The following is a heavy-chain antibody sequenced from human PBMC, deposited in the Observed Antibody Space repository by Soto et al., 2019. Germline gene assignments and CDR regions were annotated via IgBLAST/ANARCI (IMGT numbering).Heavy chain of an antibody. CDR3: ARNPRTAPTNFDY. J-gene: IGHJ4*02. CDR1: GGSFSGYY. Sequence: PSETLSLTCAVYGGSFSGYYCSWIRQPPGKGPEWIGEINHSGSTNYNPSLKSRATISVDTSKKQFSLKLSSVTAADTAVYYCARNPRTAPTNFDYWGQGTLVTVSS. CDR2: INHSGST. D-gene: IGHD2-2*01. V-gene: IGHV4-34*01.